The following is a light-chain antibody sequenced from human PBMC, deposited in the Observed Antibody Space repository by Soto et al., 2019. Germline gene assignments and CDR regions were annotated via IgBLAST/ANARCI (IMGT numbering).Light chain of an antibody. Sequence: EIVMTQSPATLSVSPGERATLSCRASQSVSSNLAWYQQKPGQAPRLLIYGASTRATGIPARFSGSVSGTEFTLTISSLQSEDFAVYYCQQYNNWPGLTFGGGTKGEIK. CDR1: QSVSSN. J-gene: IGKJ4*01. V-gene: IGKV3-15*01. CDR3: QQYNNWPGLT. CDR2: GAS.